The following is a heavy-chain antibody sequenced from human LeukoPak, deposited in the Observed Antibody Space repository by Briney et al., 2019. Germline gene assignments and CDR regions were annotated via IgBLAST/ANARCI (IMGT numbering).Heavy chain of an antibody. CDR1: DDSITTSY. CDR3: ARGNGWKLHDY. J-gene: IGHJ4*02. CDR2: VTRDGGVLYN. Sequence: PSETLSLTCTVSDDSITTSYWSWIRQSAGKGLEGIGRVTRDGGVLYNSNDSSLRSRVILSVDASKNQFYLTLSGVTAADTGVYYCARGNGWKLHDYWGQGIQVTVSS. V-gene: IGHV4-4*07. D-gene: IGHD4-23*01.